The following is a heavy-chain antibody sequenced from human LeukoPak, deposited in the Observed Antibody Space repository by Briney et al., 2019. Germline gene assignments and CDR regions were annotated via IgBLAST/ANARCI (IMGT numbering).Heavy chain of an antibody. CDR1: GYTLSELS. CDR3: AYLLGETANDTFDI. CDR2: FDPADAET. J-gene: IGHJ3*02. Sequence: ASVKVSCKVSGYTLSELSMHWVRQAPGKGLEWMGGFDPADAETIYAQRFQGRVTMTEDTSTDTAYMELRSLRSEDTAVYYCAYLLGETANDTFDIWGQGTMVTVSS. D-gene: IGHD3-10*01. V-gene: IGHV1-24*01.